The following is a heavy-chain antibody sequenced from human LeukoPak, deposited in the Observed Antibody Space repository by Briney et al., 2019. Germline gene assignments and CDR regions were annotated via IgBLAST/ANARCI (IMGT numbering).Heavy chain of an antibody. Sequence: GVSLRLSCAASGFTFSSYWMSWVRQAPGKGLEWVANIKQDGSEKYYVDSVKGRFTISRDNAKNSLYLQMNSLRAEDTAVYYCARDLPPTLAAAGIYYYGMDVWGQGTTVTVSS. D-gene: IGHD6-13*01. V-gene: IGHV3-7*01. J-gene: IGHJ6*02. CDR3: ARDLPPTLAAAGIYYYGMDV. CDR2: IKQDGSEK. CDR1: GFTFSSYW.